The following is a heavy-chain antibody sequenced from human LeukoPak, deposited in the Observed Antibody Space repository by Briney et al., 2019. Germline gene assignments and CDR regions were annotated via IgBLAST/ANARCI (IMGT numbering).Heavy chain of an antibody. V-gene: IGHV1-2*02. D-gene: IGHD5-18*01. Sequence: ASVKVSCKASGYTFTGYYMHWVRQAPGQGLEWMGWINPNSGGTNYAQKFQGRVTMTRDTSNSTAYMELSRLRSGDTAVYYCARGHRYGFLSGDHYYYYMDVWGKGTSVTISS. CDR2: INPNSGGT. CDR3: ARGHRYGFLSGDHYYYYMDV. J-gene: IGHJ6*03. CDR1: GYTFTGYY.